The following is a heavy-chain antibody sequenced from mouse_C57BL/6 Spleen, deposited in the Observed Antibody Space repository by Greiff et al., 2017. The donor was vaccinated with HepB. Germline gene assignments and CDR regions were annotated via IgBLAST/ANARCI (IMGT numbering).Heavy chain of an antibody. D-gene: IGHD1-1*01. CDR1: GFSLTSYA. CDR2: IWTGGGT. V-gene: IGHV2-9-1*01. J-gene: IGHJ1*03. CDR3: ARTPTTVVAHWYFDV. Sequence: VKLVESGPGLVAPSQSLSITCTVSGFSLTSYAISWVRQPPGKGLEWLGVIWTGGGTNYNSALKSRLSISKDNSKSQVFLKMNSLQTDDTARYYCARTPTTVVAHWYFDVWGTGTTVTVSS.